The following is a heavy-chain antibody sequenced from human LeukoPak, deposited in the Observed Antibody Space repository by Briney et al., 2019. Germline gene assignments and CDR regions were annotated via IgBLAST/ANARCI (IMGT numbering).Heavy chain of an antibody. Sequence: GGSLRLSCTASGFTFGDYSMSWVRQAPGKGLEWVGLIRSKAYGGTTEYAASVKDRFTISRDDSKSAAYLQMNSLKTEDTGVYYCTRSAGVLEWLRYFDYWGQGTLVTVSS. CDR1: GFTFGDYS. CDR2: IRSKAYGGTT. D-gene: IGHD3-3*01. V-gene: IGHV3-49*04. J-gene: IGHJ4*02. CDR3: TRSAGVLEWLRYFDY.